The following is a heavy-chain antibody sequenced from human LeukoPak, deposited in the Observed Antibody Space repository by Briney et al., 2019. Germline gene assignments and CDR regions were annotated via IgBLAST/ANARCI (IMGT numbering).Heavy chain of an antibody. V-gene: IGHV3-48*01. Sequence: GGSLRLSCAASGFTFSSYSMNWVRQAPGKGLEWVSYISSSSTIYYADSVKGRFTISRDNAKNSLYLQMNSLRAEDTAVYYCASKDSLAGSYYFDYWGQGTLVTVSS. D-gene: IGHD6-19*01. J-gene: IGHJ4*02. CDR2: ISSSSTI. CDR3: ASKDSLAGSYYFDY. CDR1: GFTFSSYS.